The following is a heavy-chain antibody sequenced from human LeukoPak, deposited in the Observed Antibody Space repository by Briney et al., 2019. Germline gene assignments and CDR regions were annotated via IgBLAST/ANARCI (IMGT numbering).Heavy chain of an antibody. CDR1: GSSFGSSEVG. CDR2: IYWDDDK. CDR3: AHTAYFYGSWNPGGYYFDS. Sequence: SGPTLVKPTHTLTLTCTFSGSSFGSSEVGVGWIRQPPGKALEWLALIYWDDDKRYSPSLKSRLTITKDTSKNQVVLTMTNMDPVDTATYYCAHTAYFYGSWNPGGYYFDSWGQGTLVTVSS. D-gene: IGHD3-10*01. V-gene: IGHV2-5*02. J-gene: IGHJ4*02.